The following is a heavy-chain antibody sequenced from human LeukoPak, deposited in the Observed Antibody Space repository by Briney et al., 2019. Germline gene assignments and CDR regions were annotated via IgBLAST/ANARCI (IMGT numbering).Heavy chain of an antibody. Sequence: GASVTVSCKASGYTFTSYYMHWVRQAPGQGLEWMGIINPSGGSTSYAQKFQGRVTMTRDTSTSTVYMELSSLRSEDTAVYYCARDQIAGYYYDSSGYYFDYWGQGTLVTVSS. V-gene: IGHV1-46*01. CDR3: ARDQIAGYYYDSSGYYFDY. CDR1: GYTFTSYY. D-gene: IGHD3-22*01. J-gene: IGHJ4*02. CDR2: INPSGGST.